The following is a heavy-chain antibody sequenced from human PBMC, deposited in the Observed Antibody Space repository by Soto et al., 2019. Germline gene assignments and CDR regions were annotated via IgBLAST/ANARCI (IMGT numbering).Heavy chain of an antibody. V-gene: IGHV3-11*01. CDR3: ARDPSMTPPQGYYYMDV. J-gene: IGHJ6*03. CDR2: ISSSGLTI. Sequence: QVQMAESGGGLVKPGGSLRLSCAASGFTFSDYYINWIRQAPGKGLEWVSYISSSGLTIYYADSVKGRFTISRDNAKNSLDLQMNSLRAEDTAVYYCARDPSMTPPQGYYYMDVWGKGTTVTVSS. CDR1: GFTFSDYY.